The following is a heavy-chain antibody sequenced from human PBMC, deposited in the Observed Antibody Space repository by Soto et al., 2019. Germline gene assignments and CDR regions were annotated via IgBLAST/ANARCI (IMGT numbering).Heavy chain of an antibody. CDR1: GFTFSSYW. J-gene: IGHJ4*02. CDR3: AKSLSASPNYFFDS. V-gene: IGHV3-74*01. CDR2: ISSDGSDT. D-gene: IGHD1-1*01. Sequence: GGSLRLSCAASGFTFSSYWMHWVRQAPGKGLVWVARISSDGSDTTYADSVRGRFTISRDNSKNTLYLQMNSLRADDTAVYFCAKSLSASPNYFFDSWGQGTLVTVSS.